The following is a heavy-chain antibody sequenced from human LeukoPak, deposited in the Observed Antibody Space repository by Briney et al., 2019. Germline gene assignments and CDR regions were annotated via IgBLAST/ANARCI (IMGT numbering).Heavy chain of an antibody. Sequence: HPGGSLRLSCTASGFTFNSYAMHWVRQAPGEGLEWVAVILYDGSNTYYADSVRGRFTISRDNSNNTVSLQMNSLRPEDTAIYYCVRDGARYLSVFYYGMDVWGQGTTVTVSS. CDR1: GFTFNSYA. V-gene: IGHV3-30-3*01. D-gene: IGHD3-9*01. CDR3: VRDGARYLSVFYYGMDV. J-gene: IGHJ6*02. CDR2: ILYDGSNT.